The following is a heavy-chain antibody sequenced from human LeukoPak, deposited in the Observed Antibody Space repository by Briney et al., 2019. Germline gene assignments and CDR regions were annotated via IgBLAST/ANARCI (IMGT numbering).Heavy chain of an antibody. CDR2: ISYDGSNK. J-gene: IGHJ4*02. V-gene: IGHV3-30-3*01. CDR1: GFTFSSYA. D-gene: IGHD5/OR15-5a*01. Sequence: GGSLRLSCAASGFTFSSYAMHWVRQAPGKGLEWVAVISYDGSNKYYADSVKGRFTISRDNSKNTLYLQMNSLRAEDTAVYYCARGGEVVYDYWGQGTLVTVSS. CDR3: ARGGEVVYDY.